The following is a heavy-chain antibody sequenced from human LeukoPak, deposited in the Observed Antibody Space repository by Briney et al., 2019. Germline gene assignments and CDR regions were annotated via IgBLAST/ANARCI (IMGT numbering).Heavy chain of an antibody. CDR2: IYTSGST. CDR1: GGSISSYY. J-gene: IGHJ6*03. V-gene: IGHV4-4*07. D-gene: IGHD5-24*01. Sequence: SETPSLTCTVSGGSISSYYWSWIRQPAGKGLEWIGRIYTSGSTNYNPSLKSRVTMSVDTSKNQFSLKLSSVTAADTAVYYCARVALGATIGDYYYYMDVWGKGTTVTVSS. CDR3: ARVALGATIGDYYYYMDV.